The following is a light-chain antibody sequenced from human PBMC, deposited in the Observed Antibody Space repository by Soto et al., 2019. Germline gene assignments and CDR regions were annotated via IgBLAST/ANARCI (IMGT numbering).Light chain of an antibody. Sequence: ALTQPASVSGSPGQSITFSCTGTSSDVGSYNLVSWYQHHPAKAPKVMIYEVSKRPSGVSNRFTGSKSGNTASLTISGLQAEDEADYYCCSYAGGNTYVFGTGTKLTVL. V-gene: IGLV2-23*02. CDR2: EVS. CDR3: CSYAGGNTYV. J-gene: IGLJ1*01. CDR1: SSDVGSYNL.